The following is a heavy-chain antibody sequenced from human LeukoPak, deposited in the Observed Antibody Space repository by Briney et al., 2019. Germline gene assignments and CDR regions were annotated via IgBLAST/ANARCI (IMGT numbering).Heavy chain of an antibody. CDR3: ARGGYCGGDCYAT. Sequence: SETLSLTCTVSGGSISSSSYYWSWIRQPAGKGLEWIGRIYTSGSTNYNPSLKSRVTMSVDTSKNQFSLKLSSVTAADTAVYYCARGGYCGGDCYATWGQGTLVTVSS. CDR1: GGSISSSSYY. D-gene: IGHD2-21*02. CDR2: IYTSGST. V-gene: IGHV4-61*02. J-gene: IGHJ5*02.